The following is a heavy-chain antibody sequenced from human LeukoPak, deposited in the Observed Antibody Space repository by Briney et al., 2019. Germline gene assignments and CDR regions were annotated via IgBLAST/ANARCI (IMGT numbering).Heavy chain of an antibody. Sequence: PSETLSLTCTVSGGSISSYYWSWIRQPPGKGLEWIGEINHSGSTNYNPSLKSRVTISVDTSKNQFSLKLSSVTAADTAVYYCASVTGITGATGNWGQGTLVTVSS. CDR1: GGSISSYY. J-gene: IGHJ4*02. CDR3: ASVTGITGATGN. V-gene: IGHV4-34*01. CDR2: INHSGST. D-gene: IGHD1-20*01.